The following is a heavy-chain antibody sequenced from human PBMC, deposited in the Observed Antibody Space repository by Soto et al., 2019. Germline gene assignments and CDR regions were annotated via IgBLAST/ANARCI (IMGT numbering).Heavy chain of an antibody. CDR1: GGSINNYY. D-gene: IGHD4-4*01. CDR3: ARTTSSGNHDQ. Sequence: QVQLQESGPGLVKPSETLSLACTVSGGSINNYYWSWFRQPPGKGLEWIGYVYYSGSTKYNPSLKSRVAISVDTSKNQFSLKVNSVTAADTAAYYCARTTSSGNHDQWGQGTLVTVSS. CDR2: VYYSGST. J-gene: IGHJ5*02. V-gene: IGHV4-59*01.